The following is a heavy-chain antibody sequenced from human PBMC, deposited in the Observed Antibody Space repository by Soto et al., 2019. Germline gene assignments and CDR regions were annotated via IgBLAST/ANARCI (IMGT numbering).Heavy chain of an antibody. CDR2: ISGRGGTT. CDR3: AKEGAILQFLDGGGFQY. D-gene: IGHD3-3*01. CDR1: GFIFSTYA. Sequence: EVQLLESGGGLGQPGGSLRLSCTASGFIFSTYAMSWVRQAPGKGLEWVSGISGRGGTTYYADSVKGRFTISRDNSKNTPYLQMNSLSAEDTAVYFCAKEGAILQFLDGGGFQYWGQGTLVIVSS. J-gene: IGHJ1*01. V-gene: IGHV3-23*01.